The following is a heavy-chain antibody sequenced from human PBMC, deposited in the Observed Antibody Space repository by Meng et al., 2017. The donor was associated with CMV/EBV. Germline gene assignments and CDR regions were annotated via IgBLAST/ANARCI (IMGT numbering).Heavy chain of an antibody. V-gene: IGHV3-9*01. CDR2: MSWNSGSI. CDR3: ARGEGYYYYYGMDV. Sequence: SLKISCAASGFTFDDYAMHWVRQAPGKGLEWVSGMSWNSGSIGYADSVKGRFTISRDNAKNSLYLQMNSLRAEDTAVYYCARGEGYYYYYGMDVWGQGTTVTVSS. CDR1: GFTFDDYA. J-gene: IGHJ6*02.